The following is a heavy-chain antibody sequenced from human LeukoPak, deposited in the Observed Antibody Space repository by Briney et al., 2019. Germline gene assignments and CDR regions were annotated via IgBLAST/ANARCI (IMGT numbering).Heavy chain of an antibody. CDR1: GYTFTGYY. V-gene: IGHV1-2*02. D-gene: IGHD3-10*01. CDR2: INPNSGGT. CDR3: ARVSPLWSITNYFDY. Sequence: ASVKVSCKASGYTFTGYYMHWVRQAPGQGLEWMGWINPNSGGTYSAQKFQGRVSMTSDTSISTAYMELSRLRSDDTAVYYCARVSPLWSITNYFDYWGQGTLVTVSS. J-gene: IGHJ4*02.